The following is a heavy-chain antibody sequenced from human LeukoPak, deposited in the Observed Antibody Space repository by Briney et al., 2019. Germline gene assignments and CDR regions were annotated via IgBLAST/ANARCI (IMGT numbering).Heavy chain of an antibody. CDR2: INPSGGST. CDR1: GYTFTSYY. Sequence: ASVKVSCKASGYTFTSYYMHWVRQAPGQGLEWMGIINPSGGSTSYAQKFQGRVTMTRDTSTSTVYMELSSLRSEDTAVYYCGRARGATGGGYYFDYWGQGTLVTVSS. V-gene: IGHV1-46*03. D-gene: IGHD1-26*01. CDR3: GRARGATGGGYYFDY. J-gene: IGHJ4*02.